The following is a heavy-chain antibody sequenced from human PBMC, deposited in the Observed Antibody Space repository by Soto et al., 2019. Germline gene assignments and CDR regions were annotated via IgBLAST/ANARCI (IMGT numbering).Heavy chain of an antibody. CDR2: INPSGGST. J-gene: IGHJ6*02. CDR3: ARDQSSSWPSYYYGMDV. D-gene: IGHD6-13*01. CDR1: GYTFTSYY. V-gene: IGHV1-46*01. Sequence: QVQLVQSGAEVKKPGASVKVSCKASGYTFTSYYMHWVRQAPGQGLEWMGIINPSGGSTSYAQKFQGRGTMTRDTSTSTVYMELSSLRSEDTAVYYCARDQSSSWPSYYYGMDVWGQGTTVTVSS.